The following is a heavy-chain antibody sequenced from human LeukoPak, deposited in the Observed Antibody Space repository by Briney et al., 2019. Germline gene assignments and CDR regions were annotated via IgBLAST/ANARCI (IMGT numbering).Heavy chain of an antibody. J-gene: IGHJ4*02. V-gene: IGHV3-30*02. D-gene: IGHD4-23*01. CDR1: GFTFSYNG. Sequence: GGSLRLSCVASGFTFSYNGMHWVRQAPGKGLEWVAFIRYDGSNKYYADSVKGRFTISRDNSKNTLYLQMNSLRAEDTAVYYCAKQTEDDYGGNPCDSWGQGTLVTVSS. CDR3: AKQTEDDYGGNPCDS. CDR2: IRYDGSNK.